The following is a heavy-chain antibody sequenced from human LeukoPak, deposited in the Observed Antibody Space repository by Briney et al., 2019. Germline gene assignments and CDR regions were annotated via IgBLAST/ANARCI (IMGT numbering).Heavy chain of an antibody. CDR3: AKGVVAATKAAYYGMDV. Sequence: GGSLRLSCPASGFSYSNYGMHCVRPAAGRGLEWVAVISYDESDKYYADSVRGRFTLSSDKSKHTLYLQMNSLRPEDTAVYYCAKGVVAATKAAYYGMDVWGQGTTVTASS. D-gene: IGHD2-15*01. J-gene: IGHJ6*02. CDR2: ISYDESDK. V-gene: IGHV3-30*18. CDR1: GFSYSNYG.